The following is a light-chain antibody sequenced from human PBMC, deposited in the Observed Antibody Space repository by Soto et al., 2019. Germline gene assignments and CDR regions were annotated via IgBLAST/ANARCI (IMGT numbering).Light chain of an antibody. CDR2: DVS. CDR3: SSYTGTSTCV. CDR1: SSDVGGYNY. Sequence: QSALTQPASVSGSPGQSITISCTGTSSDVGGYNYVSWYQHHPGKAPKLMIYDVSNRPSGVSNRFSGSKSGNTASLTISGLQAEDEAVYYCSSYTGTSTCVFGTGTKVTVL. J-gene: IGLJ1*01. V-gene: IGLV2-14*03.